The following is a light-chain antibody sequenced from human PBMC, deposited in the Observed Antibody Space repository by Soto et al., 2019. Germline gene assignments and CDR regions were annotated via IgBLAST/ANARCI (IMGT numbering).Light chain of an antibody. CDR3: SSYTSSDTGV. J-gene: IGLJ1*01. CDR1: SSDVGGYDF. CDR2: EVN. V-gene: IGLV2-14*01. Sequence: QSALTQPASVSGSPGQSITISCTGTSSDVGGYDFVSWYQQHPGKAPKLVIYEVNNRPSGVSNRFSGSKSGNTASLTISGPQAEDEAYYYCSSYTSSDTGVFGTGTKVTVL.